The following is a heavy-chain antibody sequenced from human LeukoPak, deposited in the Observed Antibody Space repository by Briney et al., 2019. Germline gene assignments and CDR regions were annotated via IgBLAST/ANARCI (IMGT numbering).Heavy chain of an antibody. CDR3: ARDYSSGDSYGMDV. CDR1: GGSISSYY. CDR2: IYTSGST. Sequence: SETLSLTCTVSGGSISSYYWSWIRQPAGKGLEWIGRIYTSGSTNYNPSLKSRVTMSVDTSKSQFSLKLSSVTAADTAVYYCARDYSSGDSYGMDVWGQGTTVTVSS. V-gene: IGHV4-4*07. J-gene: IGHJ6*02. D-gene: IGHD6-19*01.